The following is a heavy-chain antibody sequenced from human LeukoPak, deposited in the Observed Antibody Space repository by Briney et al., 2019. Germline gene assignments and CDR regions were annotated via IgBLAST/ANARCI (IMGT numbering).Heavy chain of an antibody. J-gene: IGHJ4*02. V-gene: IGHV1-18*01. D-gene: IGHD6-19*01. CDR3: ARDQQWLVPLDY. CDR2: ISAYNGNT. Sequence: ASVKVSCKASGYTFTSYDINWVRQATGQGLEWMGWISAYNGNTNYAQKLQGRVTMTTDTSTSTAYMELRSLRSDDTAVYYCARDQQWLVPLDYWGQGTLVTVSS. CDR1: GYTFTSYD.